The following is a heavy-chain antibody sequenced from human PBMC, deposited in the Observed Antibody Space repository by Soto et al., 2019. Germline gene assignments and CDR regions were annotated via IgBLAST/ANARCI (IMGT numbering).Heavy chain of an antibody. CDR2: IYYSGST. CDR3: ARPVDIVATGAFDI. D-gene: IGHD5-12*01. J-gene: IGHJ3*02. V-gene: IGHV4-39*01. Sequence: SETLSLTCTVSGGSISSSSYYWGWIRQPPGKGLEWIGSIYYSGSTYYNPSLKSRVTISVGTSKNQFSLKLSSVTAADTAVYYCARPVDIVATGAFDIWGQGTMVTVSS. CDR1: GGSISSSSYY.